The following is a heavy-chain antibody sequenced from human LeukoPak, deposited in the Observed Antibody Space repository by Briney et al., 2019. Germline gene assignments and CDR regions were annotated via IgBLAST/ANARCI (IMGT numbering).Heavy chain of an antibody. CDR1: GFTFSSYA. Sequence: GGSLRLSCAASGFTFSSYAVSWVRQAPGKGLEWVSAISGSGGSTYYADSVKGRFTISRDNSKNTLYLQMNSLRAEDTAVYYCAKDRIAVAGWIYYYYYGMDVWGQGTTVTVSS. CDR3: AKDRIAVAGWIYYYYYGMDV. V-gene: IGHV3-23*01. D-gene: IGHD6-19*01. CDR2: ISGSGGST. J-gene: IGHJ6*02.